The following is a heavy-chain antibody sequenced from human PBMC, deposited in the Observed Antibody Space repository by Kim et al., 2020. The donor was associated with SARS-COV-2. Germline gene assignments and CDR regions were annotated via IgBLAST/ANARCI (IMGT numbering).Heavy chain of an antibody. J-gene: IGHJ6*02. CDR3: ARGRYDILTGYYGPNYYYYGMDV. Sequence: SETLSLTCTVSGGSISSSSYYWGWIRQPPGKGLEWIGSIYYSGSTYYNPSLKSRVTISVDTSKNQFSLKLSSVTAADTAVYYCARGRYDILTGYYGPNYYYYGMDVWGQGTTVTVSS. CDR1: GGSISSSSYY. V-gene: IGHV4-39*07. CDR2: IYYSGST. D-gene: IGHD3-9*01.